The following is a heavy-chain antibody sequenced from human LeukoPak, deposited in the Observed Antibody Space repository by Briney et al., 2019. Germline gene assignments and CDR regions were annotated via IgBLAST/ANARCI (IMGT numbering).Heavy chain of an antibody. Sequence: GASVKVSCKASGGTFSSYAISWVRQAPGQGLEWMGRIIPILGIANYAQKFQGRVTITADKSTSTAYMELSSLRSEDTAVYYCARDTVAGTLYFQHWGQGTLVTVSS. J-gene: IGHJ1*01. V-gene: IGHV1-69*04. D-gene: IGHD6-19*01. CDR3: ARDTVAGTLYFQH. CDR1: GGTFSSYA. CDR2: IIPILGIA.